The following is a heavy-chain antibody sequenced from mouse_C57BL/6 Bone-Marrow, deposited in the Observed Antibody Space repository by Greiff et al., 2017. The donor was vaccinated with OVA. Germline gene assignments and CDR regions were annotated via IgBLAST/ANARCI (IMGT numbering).Heavy chain of an antibody. Sequence: VQRVESGPELVKPGASVKISCKASGYAFSSSWMNWVKQRPGKGLEWIGRIYPGDGDTNYNGKFKGKATLTADKSSSTAYMQLSSLTSEDSAVYFCASFYDYDWFAYWGQGTLVTVSA. V-gene: IGHV1-82*01. CDR3: ASFYDYDWFAY. CDR1: GYAFSSSW. D-gene: IGHD2-4*01. J-gene: IGHJ3*01. CDR2: IYPGDGDT.